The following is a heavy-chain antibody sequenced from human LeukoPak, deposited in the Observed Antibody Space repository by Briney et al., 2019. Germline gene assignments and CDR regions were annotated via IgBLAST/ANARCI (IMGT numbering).Heavy chain of an antibody. CDR3: AREADDSDN. V-gene: IGHV3-74*01. CDR1: GFTFSSYW. Sequence: GGSLRLSCAASGFTFSSYWMHWVRQAPGEGLVWVSAIRSDGSQTFYADSVKGRFTISRDNAKNTLYLQMNSLRVEDTAVYFCAREADDSDNWGQGTMVTVSS. J-gene: IGHJ3*02. CDR2: IRSDGSQT.